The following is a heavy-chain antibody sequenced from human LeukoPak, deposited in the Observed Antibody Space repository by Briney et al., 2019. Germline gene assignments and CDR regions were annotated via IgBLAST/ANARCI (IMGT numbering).Heavy chain of an antibody. CDR2: IYYSGST. D-gene: IGHD4-23*01. CDR1: GCSISSYY. V-gene: IGHV4-59*01. CDR3: ARVLDGGNSYYFDY. J-gene: IGHJ4*02. Sequence: SETLSLTCTVSGCSISSYYCSWIRQPPAKELEWIGYIYYSGSTNYNPSLKSRVTISVDTSKNQFSLKLSSVTAADTAVYYCARVLDGGNSYYFDYWGQGTLVTVSS.